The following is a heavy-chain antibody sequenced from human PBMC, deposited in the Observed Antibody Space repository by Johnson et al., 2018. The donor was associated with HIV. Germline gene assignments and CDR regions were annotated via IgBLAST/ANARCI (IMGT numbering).Heavy chain of an antibody. CDR3: AREGRGSSSGAFDI. V-gene: IGHV3-30*02. CDR2: IQYDATNR. CDR1: GFTFRTSG. J-gene: IGHJ3*02. Sequence: VQLVESGGGVVQPGRSLRLSCVASGFTFRTSGMHWVCQAPGQGLEWVAFIQYDATNRYYVASVKGRFTISRDNSKNTLYLQMGSLRAEDMAVYYCAREGRGSSSGAFDIWGQGTMVTVSS. D-gene: IGHD6-6*01.